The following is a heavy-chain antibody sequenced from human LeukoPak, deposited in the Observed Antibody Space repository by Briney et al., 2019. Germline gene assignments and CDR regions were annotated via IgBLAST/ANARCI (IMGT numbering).Heavy chain of an antibody. V-gene: IGHV4-59*01. CDR3: ARGVVIAPQTFDY. D-gene: IGHD2-21*01. CDR2: IYYSGST. J-gene: IGHJ4*02. Sequence: SETLSLTCTVSGGSISGFYWSWIRQPPGKGLEWIGYIYYSGSTNYSPSLKSRVTISVDTSKNQFSLRLSSVTAADTAVYYCARGVVIAPQTFDYWGQGTLVTVSS. CDR1: GGSISGFY.